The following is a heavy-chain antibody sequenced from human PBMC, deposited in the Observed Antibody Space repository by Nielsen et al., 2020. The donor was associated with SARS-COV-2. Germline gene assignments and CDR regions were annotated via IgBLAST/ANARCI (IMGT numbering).Heavy chain of an antibody. CDR2: IRSKANDYAT. D-gene: IGHD6-25*01. CDR3: TRVNPTSGSWFDAFDI. J-gene: IGHJ3*02. Sequence: GGSLRLSCAASGLTFSDSSMHWVRQASGKGLEWLGRIRSKANDYATDYPASVKARFIISRDDSKNTAYLLMNSLKIDDTAVYYCTRVNPTSGSWFDAFDIWGQGTLVTVSS. CDR1: GLTFSDSS. V-gene: IGHV3-73*01.